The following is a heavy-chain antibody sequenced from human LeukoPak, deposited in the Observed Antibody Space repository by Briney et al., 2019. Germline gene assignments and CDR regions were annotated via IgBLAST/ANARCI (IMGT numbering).Heavy chain of an antibody. CDR1: GFTVSSNY. CDR3: ARPQPRPLVAFDI. J-gene: IGHJ3*02. V-gene: IGHV3-66*02. CDR2: IYSGGST. Sequence: GGSLRLSCAASGFTVSSNYMSWVRQAPGKGLEWVSVIYSGGSTYYADSVKGRFTISRDNSKNTLYLQMNSLRAEDTAVYYCARPQPRPLVAFDIWGQGTMVTVSS. D-gene: IGHD2-2*01.